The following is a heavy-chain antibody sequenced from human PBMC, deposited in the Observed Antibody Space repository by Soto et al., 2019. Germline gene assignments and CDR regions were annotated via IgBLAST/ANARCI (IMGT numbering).Heavy chain of an antibody. D-gene: IGHD2-2*01. Sequence: GGSLRLSCAASGFTFSSYAMHWVRQAPGKGLEWVAVISYDGSNKSSADSVKGRFTISRDNSKNTLYLQMNSLRAEDTAVYYCARDSDIVVGPAALDYWGQGTLVTVSS. CDR2: ISYDGSNK. CDR1: GFTFSSYA. V-gene: IGHV3-30-3*01. J-gene: IGHJ4*02. CDR3: ARDSDIVVGPAALDY.